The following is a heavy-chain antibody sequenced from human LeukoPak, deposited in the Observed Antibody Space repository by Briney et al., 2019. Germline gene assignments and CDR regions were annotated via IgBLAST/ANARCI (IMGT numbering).Heavy chain of an antibody. CDR1: GYTFTSYD. CDR3: ARGDYDDYVVNWFDP. V-gene: IGHV1-8*01. D-gene: IGHD4-17*01. Sequence: ASVKVSCKASGYTFTSYDINWVRQATGQGLEWMGWMNPNSGNTGYAQKVQGRVTMTRNTSISTAYMELSSLRSEDTAVYYCARGDYDDYVVNWFDPWGQGTLVTVSS. J-gene: IGHJ5*02. CDR2: MNPNSGNT.